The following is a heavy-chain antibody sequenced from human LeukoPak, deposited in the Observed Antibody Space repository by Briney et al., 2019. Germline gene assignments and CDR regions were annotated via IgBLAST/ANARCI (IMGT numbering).Heavy chain of an antibody. J-gene: IGHJ4*02. Sequence: PGGSLRLSCAASGFTFSNAWMSWVRQAPGKGLEWVGRIKSKTDGGTTDYAAPVKGRFTISRGDSKNTLYLQMNSLKTEDTAVYYCTTVTPNFYCSSTSCYTGGYFDYWGQGTLVTVSS. CDR1: GFTFSNAW. CDR3: TTVTPNFYCSSTSCYTGGYFDY. V-gene: IGHV3-15*01. CDR2: IKSKTDGGTT. D-gene: IGHD2-2*02.